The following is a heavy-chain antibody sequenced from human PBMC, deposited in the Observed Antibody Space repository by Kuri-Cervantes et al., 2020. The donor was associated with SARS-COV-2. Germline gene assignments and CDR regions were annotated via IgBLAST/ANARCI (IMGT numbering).Heavy chain of an antibody. D-gene: IGHD2-8*02. CDR2: IIPTFDTA. V-gene: IGHV1-69*13. Sequence: SVKVSCKASGGTFSSYSVNWVRQAPGQGLEWMGRIIPTFDTATYAQKFQGRVIFTADESSSTAYMEVNSLTSEDTAVYFCARSQGYCTANSCSWNWFDPWGQGTQVTGSS. J-gene: IGHJ5*02. CDR3: ARSQGYCTANSCSWNWFDP. CDR1: GGTFSSYS.